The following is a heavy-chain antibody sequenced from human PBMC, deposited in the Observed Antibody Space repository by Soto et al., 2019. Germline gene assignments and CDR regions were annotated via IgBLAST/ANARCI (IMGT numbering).Heavy chain of an antibody. Sequence: SETLSLTCAVSGGTISSSSYYWGLIRQPPGKGLEWIGSIYYSGSTYYNPSLKSRVTISVDTSKNQFSLKLSSVTAADTAVYYCASPKIAFYNWFDPWGQGTLVTVSS. CDR1: GGTISSSSYY. V-gene: IGHV4-39*01. D-gene: IGHD3-3*02. CDR2: IYYSGST. J-gene: IGHJ5*02. CDR3: ASPKIAFYNWFDP.